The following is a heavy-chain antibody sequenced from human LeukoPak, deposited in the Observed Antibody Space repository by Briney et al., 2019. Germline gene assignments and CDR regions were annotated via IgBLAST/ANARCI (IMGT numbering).Heavy chain of an antibody. Sequence: GRSLRLSCVGSGFTFSSYAMHWVRQAPGKGLVWVSRINSDGSSTSYADSVKGRFTISRDNAKNTLYLQMNSLRAEDTAVYYCARTRARGDPFDSWGQGTPVTVSS. CDR2: INSDGSST. CDR1: GFTFSSYA. J-gene: IGHJ4*02. V-gene: IGHV3-74*01. D-gene: IGHD4-17*01. CDR3: ARTRARGDPFDS.